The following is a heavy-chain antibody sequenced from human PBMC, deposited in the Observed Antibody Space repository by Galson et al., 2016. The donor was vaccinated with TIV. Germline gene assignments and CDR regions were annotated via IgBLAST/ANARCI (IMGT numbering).Heavy chain of an antibody. CDR3: ARFEYADYVDY. CDR2: ISPNTGDT. CDR1: GYTFTGYY. Sequence: SVKVSCKASGYTFTGYYIHWVRQAPGQGLEWMGWISPNTGDTNYAQKFKGRVTMTRDTSITTVYMELTRLRSDDTAVYYCARFEYADYVDYWGQGTLVTVSA. D-gene: IGHD2-2*01. J-gene: IGHJ4*02. V-gene: IGHV1-2*02.